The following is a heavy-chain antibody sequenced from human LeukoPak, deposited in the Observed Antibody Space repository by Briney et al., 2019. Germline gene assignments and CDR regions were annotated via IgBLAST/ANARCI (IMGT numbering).Heavy chain of an antibody. J-gene: IGHJ6*01. Sequence: NPSETLSLTCTVSGGSISSGSYYWSWIRQPAGKGLEWIGRLYSSGSTNYNPSLKSRVTISVDTSKTQFSLKLSSVTAAAPAVYYCAKDWRFGAGMFVWGKGTTVTLSS. CDR2: LYSSGST. CDR3: AKDWRFGAGMFV. V-gene: IGHV4-61*02. CDR1: GGSISSGSYY. D-gene: IGHD3-10*01.